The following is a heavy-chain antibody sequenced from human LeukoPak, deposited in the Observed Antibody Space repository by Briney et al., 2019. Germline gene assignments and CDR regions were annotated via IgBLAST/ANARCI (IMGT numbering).Heavy chain of an antibody. J-gene: IGHJ4*02. D-gene: IGHD3-10*01. CDR1: GFTFSSYA. Sequence: GGSLRLSCAASGFTFSSYAMSWVRQAPGKGLEWVSAISGSGGSTYYADSVKGRFTISRDNSKNTLYLQMNSLRAEDTAVYYCAKDGMLWFGELSREGDYWGQGTLVTVSS. CDR3: AKDGMLWFGELSREGDY. V-gene: IGHV3-23*01. CDR2: ISGSGGST.